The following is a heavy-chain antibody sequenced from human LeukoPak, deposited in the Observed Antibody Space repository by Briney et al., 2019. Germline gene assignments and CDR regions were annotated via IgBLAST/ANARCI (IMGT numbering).Heavy chain of an antibody. CDR2: IKQDGSEK. CDR3: ARDQSPYY. CDR1: GFTFSSYA. V-gene: IGHV3-7*01. Sequence: GGSLRLSCAASGFTFSSYAMSWVRQAPGKGLEWVANIKQDGSEKYYVDSVKGRFTISRDNAKNSLHLQMNSLRAEDTAVYYCARDQSPYYWGQGTLVTVSS. J-gene: IGHJ4*02.